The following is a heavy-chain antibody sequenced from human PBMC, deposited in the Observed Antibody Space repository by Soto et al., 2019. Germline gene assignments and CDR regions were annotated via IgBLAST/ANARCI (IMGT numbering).Heavy chain of an antibody. Sequence: ASVKVSCKASGGTFSSYAISWVRQAPGQGLEWMGGIIPIFGTANYAQKFQGRVTITADEPTSTAYMELSSLRSEDTAVYYCARDRGERDALDYWGQGTLVTVSS. D-gene: IGHD1-26*01. CDR1: GGTFSSYA. CDR2: IIPIFGTA. V-gene: IGHV1-69*13. CDR3: ARDRGERDALDY. J-gene: IGHJ4*02.